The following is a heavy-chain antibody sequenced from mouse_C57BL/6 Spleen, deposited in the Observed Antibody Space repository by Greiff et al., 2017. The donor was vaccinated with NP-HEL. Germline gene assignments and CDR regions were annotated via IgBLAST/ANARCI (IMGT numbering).Heavy chain of an antibody. CDR1: GYTFTSYW. CDR3: ARPHRGVYYGNFHWYSDV. Sequence: QVQLQQPGAELVMPGASVKLSCKASGYTFTSYWMHWVKQRPGQGLEWIGEIDPSDSYTNYNQKFKGKSTLTVDKSSSTAYMQLSSLTSEDSAVYYCARPHRGVYYGNFHWYSDVWGTGTTVTVSS. J-gene: IGHJ1*03. CDR2: IDPSDSYT. V-gene: IGHV1-69*01. D-gene: IGHD2-1*01.